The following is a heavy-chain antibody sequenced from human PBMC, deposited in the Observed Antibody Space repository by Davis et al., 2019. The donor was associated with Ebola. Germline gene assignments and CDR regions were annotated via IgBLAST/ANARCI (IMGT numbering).Heavy chain of an antibody. V-gene: IGHV4-34*01. D-gene: IGHD2-8*01. CDR2: INHSGST. CDR1: GGSFSGYY. CDR3: ARVRGGRPYCTNGVCLAYYYYYGMDV. Sequence: MPSETLSLTCAVYGGSFSGYYWSWIRQPPGKGLEWIGEINHSGSTNYNPSLKSRVTISVDTSKNQFSLKLSSVTAADTAVYYCARVRGGRPYCTNGVCLAYYYYYGMDVWGQGTTVTVSS. J-gene: IGHJ6*02.